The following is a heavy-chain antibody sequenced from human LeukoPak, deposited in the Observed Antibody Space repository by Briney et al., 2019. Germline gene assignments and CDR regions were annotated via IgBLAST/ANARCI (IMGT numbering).Heavy chain of an antibody. Sequence: TSETLSLTCTVSGGSISGYYWSWIRQPPGKGLEWIGYIYYSGSTYYNPSLKSRVTISVDTSKNQFSLKLSSVTAADTAVYYCARDPRYSNYDSYYYGMDVWGQGTTVTVSS. J-gene: IGHJ6*02. D-gene: IGHD4-4*01. CDR1: GGSISGYY. V-gene: IGHV4-59*12. CDR3: ARDPRYSNYDSYYYGMDV. CDR2: IYYSGST.